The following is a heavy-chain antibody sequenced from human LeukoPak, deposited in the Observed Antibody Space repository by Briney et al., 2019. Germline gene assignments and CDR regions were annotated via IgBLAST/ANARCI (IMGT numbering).Heavy chain of an antibody. J-gene: IGHJ6*03. V-gene: IGHV3-48*04. CDR3: ARDGGYSFRAYYYYYMDV. CDR2: ISSSSSTI. Sequence: GGSLRLSCAASGFTFSSYSMNWVRQAPGKGLEWVSYISSSSSTIYYADSVKGRFTISRDNAKNSLYLQMNSLRAGDTAVYYCARDGGYSFRAYYYYYMDVWGKGTTVTVSS. CDR1: GFTFSSYS. D-gene: IGHD1-1*01.